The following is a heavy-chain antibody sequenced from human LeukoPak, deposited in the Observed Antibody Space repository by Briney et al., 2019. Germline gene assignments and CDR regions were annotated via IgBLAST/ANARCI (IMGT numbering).Heavy chain of an antibody. J-gene: IGHJ4*02. Sequence: GGSLRLSCAASGFTFSDYYMSWIRQAPGKGLEWVSYISSSGSTIYYADSVKGRFTISRDNAKNSLYLQMNSLRAEDTAVYYCARGRPNYDILTGYYQPEYYFDYWGQGTLVTVSS. CDR2: ISSSGSTI. CDR3: ARGRPNYDILTGYYQPEYYFDY. D-gene: IGHD3-9*01. V-gene: IGHV3-11*04. CDR1: GFTFSDYY.